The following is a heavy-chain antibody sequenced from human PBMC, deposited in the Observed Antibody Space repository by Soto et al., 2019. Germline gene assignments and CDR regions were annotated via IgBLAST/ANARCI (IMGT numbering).Heavy chain of an antibody. CDR1: GFTFSSYA. Sequence: PGGSLRLSCAASGFTFSSYAMSWVRQAPGKGLEWVSAISGSGGSTYYADSVKGRLTISRDNSKNTLYLQMNSLRAEDTAVCYCAKASGSYYIFDYWGQGTLVTSPQ. CDR2: ISGSGGST. V-gene: IGHV3-23*01. D-gene: IGHD1-26*01. J-gene: IGHJ4*02. CDR3: AKASGSYYIFDY.